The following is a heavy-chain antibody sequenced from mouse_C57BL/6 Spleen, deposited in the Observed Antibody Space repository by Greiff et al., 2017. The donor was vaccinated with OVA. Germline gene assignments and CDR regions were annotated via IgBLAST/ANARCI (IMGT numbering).Heavy chain of an antibody. V-gene: IGHV1-52*01. Sequence: QVQLQQPGAELVRPGSSVKLSCKASGYTFTSYWMHWVKQRPIQGLEWIGNIDPSDSETHYNQKFKDKATLTVDKSSSTAYVQLSSLTSEDSAVYYCARDYYGSMFAYWGQGTLVTVSA. D-gene: IGHD1-1*01. CDR2: IDPSDSET. CDR3: ARDYYGSMFAY. CDR1: GYTFTSYW. J-gene: IGHJ3*01.